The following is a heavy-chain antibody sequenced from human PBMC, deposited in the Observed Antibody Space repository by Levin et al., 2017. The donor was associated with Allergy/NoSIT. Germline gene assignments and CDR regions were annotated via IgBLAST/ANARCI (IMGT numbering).Heavy chain of an antibody. CDR1: GFSLSTSGVG. V-gene: IGHV2-5*02. D-gene: IGHD6-13*01. Sequence: SGPTLVKPTQTLTLTCTFSGFSLSTSGVGVGWIRQPPGKALEWLALIYWDEDKRYSPSLKSRLTITKDTSKNQVVLTMTNMDPVDTATYYCAKTLGGGYTSSWYGADGFDIWGQGTMVTVSS. CDR2: IYWDEDK. CDR3: AKTLGGGYTSSWYGADGFDI. J-gene: IGHJ3*02.